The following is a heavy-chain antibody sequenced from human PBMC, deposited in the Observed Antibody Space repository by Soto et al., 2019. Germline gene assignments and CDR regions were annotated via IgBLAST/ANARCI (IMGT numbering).Heavy chain of an antibody. CDR3: AAWAEGATEVH. CDR1: GFSFSVYG. Sequence: GGSLRLSCETSGFSFSVYGMHWVRQAPGKGLEWAAVIWYDASKQFYAASVEGRFTISRDNSKAILYLQMNSLRAEDTAVYYCAAWAEGATEVHCAQGTLVTVSS. V-gene: IGHV3-33*01. CDR2: IWYDASKQ. J-gene: IGHJ4*02. D-gene: IGHD2-15*01.